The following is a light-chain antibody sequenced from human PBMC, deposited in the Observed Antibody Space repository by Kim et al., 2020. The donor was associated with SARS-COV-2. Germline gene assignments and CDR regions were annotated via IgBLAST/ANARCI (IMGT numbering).Light chain of an antibody. V-gene: IGLV2-14*04. CDR3: SSFTSIGTWV. CDR2: DVN. J-gene: IGLJ3*02. CDR1: SGAVGGYIH. Sequence: GQSSTIACTWTSGAVGGYIHVSWYQQHPGNAPKLIIYDVNKRPSGASDRFSGSKSANTASLTISGLQAEDEAEYYCSSFTSIGTWVFGGGTQLTVL.